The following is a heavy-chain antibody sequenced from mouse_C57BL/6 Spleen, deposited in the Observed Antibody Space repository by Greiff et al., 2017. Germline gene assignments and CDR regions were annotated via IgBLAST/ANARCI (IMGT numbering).Heavy chain of an antibody. V-gene: IGHV1-5*01. CDR1: GYTFTSYW. CDR2: IYPGNSDT. D-gene: IGHD1-1*01. CDR3: TRSPYYDGSNYVYFDV. Sequence: EVQLVESGTVLARPGASVKMSCKTSGYTFTSYWMHWVKQRPGQGLEWIGAIYPGNSDTSYNQKFKGKAKLTAVTSDSTAYMELSSLTNEDSAVYYCTRSPYYDGSNYVYFDVWGTGTTVTVSS. J-gene: IGHJ1*03.